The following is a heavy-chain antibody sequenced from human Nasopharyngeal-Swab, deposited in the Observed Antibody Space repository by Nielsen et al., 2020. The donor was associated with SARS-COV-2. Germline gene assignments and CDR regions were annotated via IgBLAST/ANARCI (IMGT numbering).Heavy chain of an antibody. CDR2: MNPDSGNT. Sequence: ASVKVSCKASVYTFTSYDVNWVRQATGQGLEWMGWMNPDSGNTDYAQTFQGRVTMTRDTSISTAYMELSSLRSEDTAVYYCARRYRSYGDYAFDYWGQGTLVTVSS. CDR1: VYTFTSYD. V-gene: IGHV1-8*01. CDR3: ARRYRSYGDYAFDY. D-gene: IGHD4-17*01. J-gene: IGHJ4*02.